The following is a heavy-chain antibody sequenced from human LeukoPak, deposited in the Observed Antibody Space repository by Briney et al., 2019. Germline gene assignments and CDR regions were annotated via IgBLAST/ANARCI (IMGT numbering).Heavy chain of an antibody. V-gene: IGHV4-34*01. CDR1: GGSFSGYY. Sequence: PSETLSLTCAVYGGSFSGYYWSWIRQPPGEGLEWIGEINHIGSTNYNPSLKSRVTISVDTSKNQFSLKLSSVTAADTAVYYCAREKLDSSSSDAFDIWGQGTMVTVSS. D-gene: IGHD6-6*01. CDR2: INHIGST. J-gene: IGHJ3*02. CDR3: AREKLDSSSSDAFDI.